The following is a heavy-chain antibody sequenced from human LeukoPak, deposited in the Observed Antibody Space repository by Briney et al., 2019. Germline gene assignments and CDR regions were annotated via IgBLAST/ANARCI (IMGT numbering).Heavy chain of an antibody. D-gene: IGHD1-14*01. J-gene: IGHJ4*02. V-gene: IGHV4-4*09. Sequence: PSLKSRVTISVDTSKNQFSLNVTSVTAADTAVYYCAGSTNRLDSWGQGTLVTVSS. CDR3: AGSTNRLDS.